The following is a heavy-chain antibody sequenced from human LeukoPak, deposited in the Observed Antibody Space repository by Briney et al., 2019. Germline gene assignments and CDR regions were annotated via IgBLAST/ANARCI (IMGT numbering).Heavy chain of an antibody. Sequence: SETLSLTCAVYGESFSDYYWSWIRQPPGKGLEWIGEINHSGSSNYSPSLKSRVTISVNTSKNQFSLKLSSVTAADTAVYYCARHPTSRVGANLYYYYMDVWGKGTTVTISS. CDR1: GESFSDYY. J-gene: IGHJ6*03. CDR2: INHSGSS. CDR3: ARHPTSRVGANLYYYYMDV. D-gene: IGHD1-26*01. V-gene: IGHV4-34*01.